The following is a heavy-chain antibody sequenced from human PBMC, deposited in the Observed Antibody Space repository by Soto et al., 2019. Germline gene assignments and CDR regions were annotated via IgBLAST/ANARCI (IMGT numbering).Heavy chain of an antibody. Sequence: QVQLQLSGPGVVEPSQTLSLTCAISGDSVSSNSAGWNWIRQTPSRGFEWLGRTYYKSKWYFTYAVYVISRITINPDTSRNQFSLQLDSVTPEDTAVYYCARGSWDDVSAHDYMDVWDKGTTVTVSS. J-gene: IGHJ6*03. D-gene: IGHD1-1*01. CDR3: ARGSWDDVSAHDYMDV. CDR2: TYYKSKWYF. V-gene: IGHV6-1*01. CDR1: GDSVSSNSAG.